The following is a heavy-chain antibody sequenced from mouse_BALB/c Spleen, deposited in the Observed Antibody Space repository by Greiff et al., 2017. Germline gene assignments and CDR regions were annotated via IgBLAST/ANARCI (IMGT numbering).Heavy chain of an antibody. CDR1: GYTFTSYW. V-gene: IGHV1S81*02. D-gene: IGHD3-2*02. Sequence: QVQLQQPGAELVKPGASVKLSCKASGYTFTSYWMHWVKQRPGQGLEWIGEINPSNGRTNYNEKFKSKATLTVDKSSSTAYMQLSSLTSEDSAVYYCARSGYWGQGTTRTVSS. CDR2: INPSNGRT. CDR3: ARSGY. J-gene: IGHJ2*01.